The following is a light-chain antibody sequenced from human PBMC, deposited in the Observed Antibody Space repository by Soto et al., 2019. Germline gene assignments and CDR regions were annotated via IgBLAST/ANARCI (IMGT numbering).Light chain of an antibody. CDR3: CSFAGSYTFWV. CDR2: DVS. Sequence: QSALTQPRSVSGSPGQSVTISCTGTSSDVGDYNYVSWYQQYPGKAPKLVIYDVSKRPSGVHDRFSGSKSGNTASLTISGLQAEDEADYYCCSFAGSYTFWVFGGGTKLTVL. CDR1: SSDVGDYNY. J-gene: IGLJ3*02. V-gene: IGLV2-11*01.